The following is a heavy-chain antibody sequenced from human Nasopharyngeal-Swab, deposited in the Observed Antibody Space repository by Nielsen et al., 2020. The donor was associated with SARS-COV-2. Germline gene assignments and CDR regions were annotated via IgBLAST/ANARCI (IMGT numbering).Heavy chain of an antibody. J-gene: IGHJ4*02. Sequence: GGSLRLSCAASGFTFSSYWMHWVRQAPGKGLVWVSRINTDGTSTSYADSVKGRLTIARDNAKNSLYLQMNSLRAEDTAVYYCAGGNSADHWGQGTLVTVSS. V-gene: IGHV3-74*01. CDR3: AGGNSADH. CDR1: GFTFSSYW. D-gene: IGHD4-23*01. CDR2: INTDGTST.